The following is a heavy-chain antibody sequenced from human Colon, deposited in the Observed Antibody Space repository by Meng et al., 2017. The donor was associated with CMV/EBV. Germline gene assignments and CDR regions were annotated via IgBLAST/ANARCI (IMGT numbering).Heavy chain of an antibody. V-gene: IGHV3-74*01. CDR1: GFALADGW. CDR2: MARDGSSS. Sequence: LAGAASGFALADGWVHWVRQAPGKGPVWVSRMARDGSSSDYADSVKGRFIISRDNAGNTLYLQMNSLRAEDTAMYYCVRAAPSGSYDFWGHGTLVTVSS. CDR3: VRAAPSGSYDF. J-gene: IGHJ5*01. D-gene: IGHD1-26*01.